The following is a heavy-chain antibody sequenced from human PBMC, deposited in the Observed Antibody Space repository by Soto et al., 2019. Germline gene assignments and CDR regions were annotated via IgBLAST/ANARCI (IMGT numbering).Heavy chain of an antibody. Sequence: SETLSLTCDVYGGSFSGYHWSWIRQPPGKGLEWIGEINHSGSTNYNPSLKSRVAISVDTSNNQFSLKLSSVTAADTAVYYCARGSLEGDYYYMDVWDKGTTVTVSS. CDR1: GGSFSGYH. V-gene: IGHV4-34*01. J-gene: IGHJ6*03. CDR3: ARGSLEGDYYYMDV. CDR2: INHSGST.